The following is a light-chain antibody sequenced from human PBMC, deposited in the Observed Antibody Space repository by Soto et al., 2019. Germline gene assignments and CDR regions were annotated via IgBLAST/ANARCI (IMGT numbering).Light chain of an antibody. CDR1: SNDVGAYNY. CDR2: DVS. J-gene: IGLJ1*01. V-gene: IGLV2-14*03. CDR3: TSYTSSRTYV. Sequence: QSVLTQPASVSGSPGQSITVSCTGTSNDVGAYNYVSWYQQHPGTAPTLMIYDVSNRPSGVSNRFSGSKSGNTASLTISGLQAEDEADYYCTSYTSSRTYVFGTGTKVTVL.